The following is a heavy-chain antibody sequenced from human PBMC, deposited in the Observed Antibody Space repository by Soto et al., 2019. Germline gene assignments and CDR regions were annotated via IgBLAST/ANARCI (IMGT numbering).Heavy chain of an antibody. CDR3: ARSYRRDDYGDGY. J-gene: IGHJ4*02. V-gene: IGHV1-18*01. CDR2: ANTYNGNT. D-gene: IGHD4-17*01. CDR1: GYTFTSYG. Sequence: QVRLVQSGAEVKKPGASVKVSCKASGYTFTSYGITWVRQAPGQGLEWMGWANTYNGNTNYAQKVRGRVTMTTDTSTSTAYMELRSLRSDDTAVYYCARSYRRDDYGDGYWGQGTLVTVSS.